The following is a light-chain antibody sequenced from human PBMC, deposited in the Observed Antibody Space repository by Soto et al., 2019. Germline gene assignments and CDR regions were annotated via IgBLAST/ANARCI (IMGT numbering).Light chain of an antibody. CDR2: DTS. CDR3: QQANSFPLT. J-gene: IGKJ5*01. V-gene: IGKV3-15*01. Sequence: EVVMTQSPATLSVSPGESATLSCRSSQNIRNNLAWYQQKPGQAPRLLFSDTSTRATTVPSRFSGSGSGTDFTLTISSLQPEDFATYYCQQANSFPLTFGQGTRLEI. CDR1: QNIRNN.